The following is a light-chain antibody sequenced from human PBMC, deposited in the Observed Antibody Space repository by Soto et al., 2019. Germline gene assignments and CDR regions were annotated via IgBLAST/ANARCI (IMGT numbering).Light chain of an antibody. CDR2: DAS. CDR1: QSVSSY. Sequence: EIVLTLSPATLSLSPGERATLSCRASQSVSSYLAWYQQKPGQAPRLLIYDASNRATGIPARFSGSGSGTDFTLTISSLEPEDFAVYYCQQRSNWPLTFCQGARLEN. CDR3: QQRSNWPLT. V-gene: IGKV3-11*01. J-gene: IGKJ5*01.